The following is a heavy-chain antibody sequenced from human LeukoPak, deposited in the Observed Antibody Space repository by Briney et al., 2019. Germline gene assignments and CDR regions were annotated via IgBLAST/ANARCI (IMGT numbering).Heavy chain of an antibody. J-gene: IGHJ4*02. CDR3: VKGFHFDW. V-gene: IGHV3-23*01. CDR1: GFTFSSYA. Sequence: GGSLRLSCAGSGFTFSSYAMAWVRQTPEKGLEWVSSISGFDSGTYYTDSVRGRFTISRDTSKNTLYMQMNNLRAEDTAVYYCVKGFHFDWWGQGTLVTVSS. CDR2: ISGFDSGT.